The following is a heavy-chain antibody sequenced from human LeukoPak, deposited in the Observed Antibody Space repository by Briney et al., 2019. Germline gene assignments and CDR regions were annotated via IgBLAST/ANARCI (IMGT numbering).Heavy chain of an antibody. CDR1: GFTFSSYS. CDR2: ISSSSSYI. V-gene: IGHV3-21*01. D-gene: IGHD3-3*01. CDR3: ARDQIRFLEWLCHFDY. J-gene: IGHJ4*02. Sequence: GGSLRLSCAASGFTFSSYSMNWVRQAPGKGLEWVSSISSSSSYIYYADSVKGRFTISRDNAKNSLYLQMSSLRAEDTAVYYCARDQIRFLEWLCHFDYWGQGTLVTVSS.